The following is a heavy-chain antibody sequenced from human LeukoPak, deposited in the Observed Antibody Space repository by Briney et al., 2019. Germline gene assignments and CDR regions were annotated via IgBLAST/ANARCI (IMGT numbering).Heavy chain of an antibody. CDR1: GFTLSSYA. CDR2: IGDSGATT. CDR3: ASFHYYGSGAYYLSY. V-gene: IGHV3-23*01. D-gene: IGHD3-10*01. Sequence: GGSLRLSCAASGFTLSSYAMTWVRQAPGKGLEWVSDIGDSGATTYYADSVKSRFTISRDNSKYTLYLQMSSLRAEDTAVYFCASFHYYGSGAYYLSYWGQGTLVTVSS. J-gene: IGHJ4*02.